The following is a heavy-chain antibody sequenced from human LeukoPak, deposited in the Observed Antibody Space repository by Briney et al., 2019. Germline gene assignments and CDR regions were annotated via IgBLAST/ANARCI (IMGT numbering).Heavy chain of an antibody. CDR1: GYTFTGYY. CDR2: INPNSGGT. D-gene: IGHD4-23*01. V-gene: IGHV1-2*02. J-gene: IGHJ4*02. CDR3: ARDDYSGNSMRI. Sequence: ASVKVSCKASGYTFTGYYIHWVRQAPGQGLEWMGCINPNSGGTNYAQKFQGRVTMTRDASISTAYTELIRLTYDDTAVYYCARDDYSGNSMRIWGQGTLVTVSS.